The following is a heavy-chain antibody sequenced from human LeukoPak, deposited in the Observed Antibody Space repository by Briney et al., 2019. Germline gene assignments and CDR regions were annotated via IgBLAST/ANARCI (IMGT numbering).Heavy chain of an antibody. V-gene: IGHV1-2*04. CDR2: INPNSGGT. J-gene: IGHJ4*02. Sequence: ASVKVSCKASGYTFTGYYMHWVRQAPGQGLEWMGWINPNSGGTNYAQKFQGWVTMTRDTSISTAYMELSRLRSDDTAVYYCARVGVTLRWSFDYWGQGTLVTVSS. CDR3: ARVGVTLRWSFDY. D-gene: IGHD3-3*01. CDR1: GYTFTGYY.